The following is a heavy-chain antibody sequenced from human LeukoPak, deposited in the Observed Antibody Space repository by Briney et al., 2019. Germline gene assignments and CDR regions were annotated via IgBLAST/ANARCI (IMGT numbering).Heavy chain of an antibody. Sequence: PSETLSLTCTVSGGSISSYYWSWIRQPPGKGLEWIGYIYYSGSTNYNPPLKSRVTISVDTSKNQFSLKLSSVTAADTAVHYCARATYSSGWDYWGQGTLVTVSS. CDR3: ARATYSSGWDY. V-gene: IGHV4-59*01. J-gene: IGHJ4*02. CDR1: GGSISSYY. CDR2: IYYSGST. D-gene: IGHD6-19*01.